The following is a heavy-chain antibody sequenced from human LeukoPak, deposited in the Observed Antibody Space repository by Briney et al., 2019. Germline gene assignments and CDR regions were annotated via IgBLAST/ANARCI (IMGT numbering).Heavy chain of an antibody. D-gene: IGHD3-3*01. CDR1: GGTFSSYT. Sequence: SVKVSCKASGGTFSSYTISWVRQAPGQGLEWMGRIIPILGIANYAQKFQGRVTITADKSTSTAYMELSSLRSEDTAVYYCARRPYYGFWSGYIPNWFDPWGQGTLVTVSS. J-gene: IGHJ5*02. CDR3: ARRPYYGFWSGYIPNWFDP. CDR2: IIPILGIA. V-gene: IGHV1-69*02.